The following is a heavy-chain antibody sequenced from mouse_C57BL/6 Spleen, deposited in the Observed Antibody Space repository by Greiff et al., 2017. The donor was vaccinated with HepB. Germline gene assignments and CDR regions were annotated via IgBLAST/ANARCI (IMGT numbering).Heavy chain of an antibody. CDR2: ISSGSSTI. CDR3: ARPDYSNYPPNWYVDV. D-gene: IGHD2-5*01. CDR1: GFTFSDYG. Sequence: EVKLVESGGGLVKPGGSLKLSCAASGFTFSDYGMHWVRQAPEKGLEWVAYISSGSSTIYYADTVKGRFTISRDNAKNTLFLQMTSLRSEDTAMYYCARPDYSNYPPNWYVDVWGTGTTVTVSS. V-gene: IGHV5-17*01. J-gene: IGHJ1*03.